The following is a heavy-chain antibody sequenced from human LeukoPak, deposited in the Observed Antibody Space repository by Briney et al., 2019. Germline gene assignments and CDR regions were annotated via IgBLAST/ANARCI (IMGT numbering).Heavy chain of an antibody. Sequence: ASVKVSCKASVYTFSDCYIHWVRQAPGHGLEWMGWINPNSGGTNYAQRFQGRVTMTGDTSISTAYMDLSILKSDDPAVYYCARVLPDGFFPLEDWGQGTLVTVSS. CDR1: VYTFSDCY. D-gene: IGHD3/OR15-3a*01. J-gene: IGHJ4*02. CDR2: INPNSGGT. CDR3: ARVLPDGFFPLED. V-gene: IGHV1-2*02.